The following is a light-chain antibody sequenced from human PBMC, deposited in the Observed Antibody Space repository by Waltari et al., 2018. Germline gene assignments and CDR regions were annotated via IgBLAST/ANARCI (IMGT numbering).Light chain of an antibody. CDR3: QHYNSYSGDT. V-gene: IGKV1-5*03. CDR1: QSITTW. J-gene: IGKJ2*01. CDR2: KTS. Sequence: DIQMTQSPSTLSASVGDRVIITCRASQSITTWLAWYHQKPGKAPKLLIYKTSTVESGVPSRFSGSGSGTEFTRTISSLQPDDFATYYCQHYNSYSGDTFGQGTKLEI.